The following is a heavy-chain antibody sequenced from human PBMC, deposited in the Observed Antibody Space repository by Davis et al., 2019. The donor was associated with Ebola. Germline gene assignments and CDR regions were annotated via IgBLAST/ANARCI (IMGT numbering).Heavy chain of an antibody. V-gene: IGHV3-74*01. CDR3: VREARLGNAFDI. Sequence: HTGGSLRLSCAASGFTFSIYWMHWVRQGPGKGLVWLSRINTDGSSTTYADSVKGRITISRDNAKNTLYLQMNSLRAEDTAVYYCVREARLGNAFDIWGQGTMVTVSS. CDR2: INTDGSST. CDR1: GFTFSIYW. D-gene: IGHD7-27*01. J-gene: IGHJ3*02.